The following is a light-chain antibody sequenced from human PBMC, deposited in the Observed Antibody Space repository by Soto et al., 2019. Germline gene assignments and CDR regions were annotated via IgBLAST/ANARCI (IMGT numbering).Light chain of an antibody. J-gene: IGKJ2*01. Sequence: EIVLTQSPGTLSLSPGERATLSCRASQSVSSSHLAWYQQKPGQAPRLLVHGASRRATGIPDRFSGSGSGTDFTLSISRLETEDFAVYYCQQYGSSPSTFGQGTKLEIK. CDR2: GAS. CDR1: QSVSSSH. CDR3: QQYGSSPST. V-gene: IGKV3-20*01.